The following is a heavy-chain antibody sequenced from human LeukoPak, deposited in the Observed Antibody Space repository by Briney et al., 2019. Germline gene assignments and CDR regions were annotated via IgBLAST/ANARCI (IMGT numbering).Heavy chain of an antibody. CDR3: AKDRYSYGHSGSNWFDP. CDR1: GGTFSSYA. J-gene: IGHJ5*02. CDR2: IIPIFGTA. D-gene: IGHD5-18*01. V-gene: IGHV1-69*13. Sequence: SVKVSCKASGGTFSSYAISWVRQAPGQGLEWMGEIIPIFGTANYAQKFQGRVTITADESTSTAYMELSSLRSADTAVYYCAKDRYSYGHSGSNWFDPWGQGTLVTVSS.